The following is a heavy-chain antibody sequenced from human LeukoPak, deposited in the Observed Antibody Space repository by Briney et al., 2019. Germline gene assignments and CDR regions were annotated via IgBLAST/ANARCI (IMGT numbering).Heavy chain of an antibody. CDR1: GGSIRNYY. D-gene: IGHD1-26*01. J-gene: IGHJ4*03. CDR3: ARWYSHGRYFDY. CDR2: TSDSGLT. Sequence: SETLSLTCTVSGGSIRNYYWNWIRQPPGKGLEWIGYTSDSGLTDYKPSLKSRVTISVDLSKNQFSLKLTSATAADTAVYYCARWYSHGRYFDYWGQGALVTVSS. V-gene: IGHV4-59*01.